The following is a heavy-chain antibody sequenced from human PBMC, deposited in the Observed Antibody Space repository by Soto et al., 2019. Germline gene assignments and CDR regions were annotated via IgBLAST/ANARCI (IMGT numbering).Heavy chain of an antibody. D-gene: IGHD3-10*01. Sequence: PSETLSLTCTVSGASISNSYWSWIRQSPGKGLEWIGYIYSSGSTNYNPSLKSRVTISVDTSKNQFSLKLSSVTAADTAVYYCARVPGGWFGELFYFDYWGQGTLVTVSS. CDR2: IYSSGST. CDR1: GASISNSY. J-gene: IGHJ4*02. V-gene: IGHV4-59*01. CDR3: ARVPGGWFGELFYFDY.